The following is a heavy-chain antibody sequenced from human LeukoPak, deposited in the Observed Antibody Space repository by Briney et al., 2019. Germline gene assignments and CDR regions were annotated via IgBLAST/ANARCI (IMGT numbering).Heavy chain of an antibody. CDR3: ARAEYSGYAYYFDY. CDR1: GYTCIGYY. D-gene: IGHD5-12*01. J-gene: IGHJ4*02. V-gene: IGHV1-2*02. CDR2: INPNSGGT. Sequence: ASVKVSRKASGYTCIGYYMHWVRQAPGQGLEWMGWINPNSGGTKYAQKFQGRVTMTRDTSISTAYMELSRLRSDDTAVHYCARAEYSGYAYYFDYWGQGTLVTVSS.